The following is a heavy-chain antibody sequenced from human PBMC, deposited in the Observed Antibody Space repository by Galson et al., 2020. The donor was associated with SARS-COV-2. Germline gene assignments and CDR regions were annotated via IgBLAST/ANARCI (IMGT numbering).Heavy chain of an antibody. D-gene: IGHD3-9*01. V-gene: IGHV5-10-1*01. J-gene: IGHJ4*02. CDR2: IDPSDSYT. CDR3: ARHVLTGFFFDY. Sequence: HGESLKISCKGSGYSFTSYWISWVRQMPGKGLVWMGRIDPSDSYTNYSPSFQGHVTISADKSISTAYLQWSSLKASDTAMYYCARHVLTGFFFDYWGQGTLVTVSS. CDR1: GYSFTSYW.